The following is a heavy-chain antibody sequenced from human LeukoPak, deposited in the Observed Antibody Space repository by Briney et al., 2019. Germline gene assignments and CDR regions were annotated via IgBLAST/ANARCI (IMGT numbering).Heavy chain of an antibody. CDR2: ISGSGGGT. Sequence: GGSLRLSCAASGFTFSTYGLSWVRQAPGTGLEWVSTISGSGGGTYYADSVKGRFTISRDDSKNTLYLQMNSLRAEDTAVYYCAKSGLNRFDYWGQGTLVTVSS. CDR1: GFTFSTYG. V-gene: IGHV3-23*01. D-gene: IGHD2-15*01. CDR3: AKSGLNRFDY. J-gene: IGHJ4*02.